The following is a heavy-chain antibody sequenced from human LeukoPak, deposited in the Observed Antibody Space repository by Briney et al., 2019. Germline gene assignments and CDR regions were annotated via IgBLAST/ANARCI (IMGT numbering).Heavy chain of an antibody. D-gene: IGHD2-2*03. CDR3: ARDERGGYFVY. V-gene: IGHV3-7*01. CDR2: IAGEGSSQ. Sequence: GGSLSLSCAASGFTFRSYWMRWVRQAPGRGLEWLAHIAGEGSSQQYADSVRGRVTISRDNAKSSLQLEMSGLKAEDSAVYYWARDERGGYFVYWGQGILVTVSS. J-gene: IGHJ4*02. CDR1: GFTFRSYW.